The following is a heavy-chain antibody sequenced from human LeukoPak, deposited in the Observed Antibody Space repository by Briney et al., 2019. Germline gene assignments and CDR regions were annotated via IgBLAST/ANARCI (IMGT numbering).Heavy chain of an antibody. CDR3: ATVSRSSWRAFDF. D-gene: IGHD2-2*01. J-gene: IGHJ3*01. CDR1: GFTFSSNF. V-gene: IGHV3-53*01. CDR2: IFSGGSI. Sequence: GGSLRLSCAASGFTFSSNFMSWVRQAPGKGLEWVSVIFSGGSIYYTESVKGGFTLSRDNSKNSLYLQMNSLRGEDTAVYYCATVSRSSWRAFDFWGQGTMVIVSS.